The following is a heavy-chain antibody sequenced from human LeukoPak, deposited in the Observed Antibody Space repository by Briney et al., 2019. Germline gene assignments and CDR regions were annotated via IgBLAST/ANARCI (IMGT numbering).Heavy chain of an antibody. D-gene: IGHD7-27*01. Sequence: SETLSLTCTVSGGSISSHYWSWIRQPPGKGLEWIGYIYYSGSTNYNPSLKSRVTISVDTSKNQFSLKLSSVTAADTAVYYCAREDALGRFDYWGQGTTVTVSS. CDR1: GGSISSHY. V-gene: IGHV4-59*11. CDR3: AREDALGRFDY. J-gene: IGHJ4*03. CDR2: IYYSGST.